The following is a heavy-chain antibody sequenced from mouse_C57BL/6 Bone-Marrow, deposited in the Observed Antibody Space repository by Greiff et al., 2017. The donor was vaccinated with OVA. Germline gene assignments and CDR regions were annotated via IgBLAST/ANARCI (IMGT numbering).Heavy chain of an antibody. CDR2: ISYSGST. CDR1: GYSITSDY. Sequence: EGKLMESGPGLAKPSQTLSLTCSVTGYSITSDYWNWIRKFPGNKLEYMGYISYSGSTYYNPSLKSRISITRDTSKNQYYLQLNSVTTEDTATYYCARFSPRYYGSSYSYWYFDVWGTGTTVTVSS. V-gene: IGHV3-8*01. J-gene: IGHJ1*03. D-gene: IGHD1-1*01. CDR3: ARFSPRYYGSSYSYWYFDV.